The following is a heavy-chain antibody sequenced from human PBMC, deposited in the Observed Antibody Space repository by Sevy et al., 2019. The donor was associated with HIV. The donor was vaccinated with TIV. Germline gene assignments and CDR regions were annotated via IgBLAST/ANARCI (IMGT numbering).Heavy chain of an antibody. V-gene: IGHV1-8*01. CDR3: ARAGVYCSSTSCYAYYGMDV. CDR2: MNPNSGNT. CDR1: GYTFTSYD. J-gene: IGHJ6*02. D-gene: IGHD2-2*01. Sequence: ASVKVSCKASGYTFTSYDINWVRQATGQGLEWMGWMNPNSGNTGYAQKFQGRVTMTRNTSISTAYMELSSLRSEDTAVYYGARAGVYCSSTSCYAYYGMDVWGQGTTVTVSS.